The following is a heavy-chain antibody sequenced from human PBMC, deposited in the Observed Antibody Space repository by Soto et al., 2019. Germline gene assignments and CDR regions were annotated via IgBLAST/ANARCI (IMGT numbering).Heavy chain of an antibody. D-gene: IGHD2-15*01. J-gene: IGHJ6*03. Sequence: QVQLVQSGAEVKKPGSSVRISCAASGATFNDYTFTWVRRAPGQGLEWMGRVIPLLDASNYAEKFQDRVTITADRSTSTVYMELSGLKSEDSAIYYCASRKSQMTQDRMGFYYYMDVWGKGTTVTVSS. CDR2: VIPLLDAS. CDR1: GATFNDYT. CDR3: ASRKSQMTQDRMGFYYYMDV. V-gene: IGHV1-69*08.